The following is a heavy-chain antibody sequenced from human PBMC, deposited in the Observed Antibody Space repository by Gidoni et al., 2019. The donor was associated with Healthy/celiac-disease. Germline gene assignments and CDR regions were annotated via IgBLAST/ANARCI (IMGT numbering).Heavy chain of an antibody. D-gene: IGHD6-19*01. CDR3: AKDGMGVVAGYFDY. V-gene: IGHV3-30*18. CDR1: GFTFRSYG. J-gene: IGHJ4*02. Sequence: QVQLVESGGGVVQPGRSLRPSCAAPGFTFRSYGMHWVRQAPGKGLEWVAVISYDGSNKYYADSVKGRFTISRDNSKNTLYLQMNSLRAEDTAVYYCAKDGMGVVAGYFDYWGQGTLVTVSS. CDR2: ISYDGSNK.